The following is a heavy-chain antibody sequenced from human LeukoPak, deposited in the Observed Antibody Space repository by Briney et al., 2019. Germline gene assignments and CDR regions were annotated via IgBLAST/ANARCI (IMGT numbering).Heavy chain of an antibody. CDR2: IIPIFGTA. V-gene: IGHV1-69*05. CDR1: GGTFSSYA. Sequence: RASVKVSCKASGGTFSSYAISWVRQAPGQGLEWMGGIIPIFGTANYAQKFQGRVTITTDESTSTAYMELSSLRSEDTAVYYCASRALRPDHGYYYYCMDVWGKGTTVTVSS. D-gene: IGHD1-14*01. CDR3: ASRALRPDHGYYYYCMDV. J-gene: IGHJ6*03.